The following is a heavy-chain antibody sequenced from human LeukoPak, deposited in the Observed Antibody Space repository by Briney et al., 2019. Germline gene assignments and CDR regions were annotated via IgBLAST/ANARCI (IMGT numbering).Heavy chain of an antibody. V-gene: IGHV4-59*01. D-gene: IGHD6-19*01. J-gene: IGHJ5*02. CDR3: ARDNIAVAKRVNWFDP. Sequence: SETLSLTCTVSGGSISSYYWSWIRQPPGKGLEWIGYIYYSGSTNYNPSLKSRVTISVDTSKNQFSLKLGSVTAADTAVYYCARDNIAVAKRVNWFDPWGQGTLVTVSS. CDR1: GGSISSYY. CDR2: IYYSGST.